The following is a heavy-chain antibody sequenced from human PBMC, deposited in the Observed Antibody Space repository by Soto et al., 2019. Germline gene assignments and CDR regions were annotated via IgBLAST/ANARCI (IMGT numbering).Heavy chain of an antibody. J-gene: IGHJ6*04. CDR3: AASIFYYGMDV. V-gene: IGHV5-51*01. Sequence: PADSMKISCKGSGYTFTNYWIGWVRQMPGKGPEWMGIIYPGDSDTKYNPSFQGQVTISADKSITTTYLQWSSLKASDTAIYYCAASIFYYGMDVCREGTTVTVSS. CDR2: IYPGDSDT. CDR1: GYTFTNYW.